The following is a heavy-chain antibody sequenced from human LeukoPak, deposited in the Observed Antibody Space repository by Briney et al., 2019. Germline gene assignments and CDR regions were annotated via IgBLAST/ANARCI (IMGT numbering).Heavy chain of an antibody. CDR3: ARFTMVRGVMLSPNFDY. CDR1: DDSITMYY. Sequence: PSETLSLTCTVSDDSITMYYWTWIRQPPGKGLEWIGYVDHTGSTNFNPSLNGRVSISRDTSKNLFSLRLRSVTAADTAVYYCARFTMVRGVMLSPNFDYWGQGTLVTVSS. D-gene: IGHD3-10*01. CDR2: VDHTGST. J-gene: IGHJ4*02. V-gene: IGHV4-59*12.